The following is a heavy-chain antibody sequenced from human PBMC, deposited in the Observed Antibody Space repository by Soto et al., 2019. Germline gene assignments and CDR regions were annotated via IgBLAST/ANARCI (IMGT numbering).Heavy chain of an antibody. CDR2: IDPSDSYT. J-gene: IGHJ6*02. Sequence: SWVRQMPGKGLEWMGRIDPSDSYTNYSPSFQGHVTISADKSISTAYLQWSSLKASDTAMYYYYYYGMDVWGQGTTVTVSS. V-gene: IGHV5-10-1*01. CDR3: YYYGMDV.